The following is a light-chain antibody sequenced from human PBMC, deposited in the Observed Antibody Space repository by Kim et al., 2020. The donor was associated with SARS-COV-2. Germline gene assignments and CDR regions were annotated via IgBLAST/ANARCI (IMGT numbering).Light chain of an antibody. Sequence: GKTETISCTGRSGSIASKDVQGYAQRPGSATNTVIYEVNQGPAGVPDRFAGSIDSSSNSATLTISGLKTEDETDYYCQSYNISNSVFGTGTKVTVL. CDR1: SGSIASKD. J-gene: IGLJ1*01. CDR3: QSYNISNSV. V-gene: IGLV6-57*02. CDR2: EVN.